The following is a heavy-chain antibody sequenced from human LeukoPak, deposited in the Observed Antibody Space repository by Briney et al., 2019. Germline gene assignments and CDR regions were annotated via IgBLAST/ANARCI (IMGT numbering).Heavy chain of an antibody. Sequence: SVKVSCKASGGTFSSYAISWVRQAPGQGLEWTGRIIPILGIANYAQKFQGRVTITADKSTSTAYMELSSLRSEDTAVYYCARDSGSYLSPYYFDYWGQGTLVTVSS. D-gene: IGHD1-26*01. J-gene: IGHJ4*02. V-gene: IGHV1-69*04. CDR1: GGTFSSYA. CDR2: IIPILGIA. CDR3: ARDSGSYLSPYYFDY.